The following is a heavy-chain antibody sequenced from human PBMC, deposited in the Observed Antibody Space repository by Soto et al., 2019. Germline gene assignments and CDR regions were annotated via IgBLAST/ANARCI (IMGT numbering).Heavy chain of an antibody. V-gene: IGHV1-2*04. CDR2: INPKSGGT. J-gene: IGHJ6*02. CDR1: GYSFTDYH. CDR3: ARGHSTDCSNGVCSFFYNNEMDV. D-gene: IGHD2-8*01. Sequence: QVQLVQSGAEVKKPGASVRVSCKASGYSFTDYHIHWVRQAPGQGLERLGRINPKSGGTSTAQKFQGWVTMTRDRSISTVYMELTRLRSDDTAVYFCARGHSTDCSNGVCSFFYNNEMDVWGQGTTVTVSS.